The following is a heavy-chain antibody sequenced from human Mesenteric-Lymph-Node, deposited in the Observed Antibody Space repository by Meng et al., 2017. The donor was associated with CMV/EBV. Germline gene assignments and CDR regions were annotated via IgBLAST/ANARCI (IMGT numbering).Heavy chain of an antibody. D-gene: IGHD3-3*01. J-gene: IGHJ4*02. Sequence: GESLKISCTASGFTFGDYAMSWVRQAPGKGLEWVSVIYSGGSSTYYADSVKGRFTISRDNSKNTLYLQMNSLRAEDTAVYYCAKDENLYDFWSGPEYWGQGTLVTVSS. CDR3: AKDENLYDFWSGPEY. CDR2: IYSGGSST. CDR1: GFTFGDYA. V-gene: IGHV3-23*03.